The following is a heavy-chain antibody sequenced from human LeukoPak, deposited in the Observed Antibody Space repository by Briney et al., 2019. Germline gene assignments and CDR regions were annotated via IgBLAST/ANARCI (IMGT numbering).Heavy chain of an antibody. V-gene: IGHV2-5*02. Sequence: SGPTLVKPTQTLTLTFTFSGFSLSTSGVGVGWIRQPPGKALEWLALLYWDDDKRYSPSLKSGLTITKDTSKNQVVLTMTNMDPVDTATYYCAHSHYDMLTGYPFFDYWGQGTLVTVSS. CDR3: AHSHYDMLTGYPFFDY. CDR2: LYWDDDK. D-gene: IGHD3-9*01. J-gene: IGHJ4*02. CDR1: GFSLSTSGVG.